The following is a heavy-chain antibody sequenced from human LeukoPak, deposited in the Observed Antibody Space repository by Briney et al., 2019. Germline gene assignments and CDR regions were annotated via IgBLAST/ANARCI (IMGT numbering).Heavy chain of an antibody. Sequence: GASVKVSCKASGYTFTSYYMHWVRQAPGQGLEWMGIINPSGGSTSYAQKFQGRVTMTRDMPTSTVYMELSRLTSDDTAIFYCAVAPGDYWGQGTLVTVSS. D-gene: IGHD2-21*01. V-gene: IGHV1-46*01. CDR2: INPSGGST. CDR1: GYTFTSYY. J-gene: IGHJ4*02. CDR3: AVAPGDY.